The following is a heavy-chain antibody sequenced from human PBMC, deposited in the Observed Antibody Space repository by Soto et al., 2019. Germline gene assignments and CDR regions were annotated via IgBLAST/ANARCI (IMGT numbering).Heavy chain of an antibody. D-gene: IGHD3-10*01. CDR1: GLTFSHYY. J-gene: IGHJ4*02. CDR3: GRDGRRIGEFQSDD. V-gene: IGHV3-11*01. CDR2: ISSTGITT. Sequence: GGSLRLSCAASGLTFSHYYMTWIRHAPGKGLAWVSHISSTGITTYYAALVMGRFTISRDNAKNSVHLQMNSLRADDTPVYYCGRDGRRIGEFQSDDWGEGILVTDTS.